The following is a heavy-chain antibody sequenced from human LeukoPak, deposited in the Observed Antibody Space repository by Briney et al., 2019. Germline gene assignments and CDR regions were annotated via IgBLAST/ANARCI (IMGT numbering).Heavy chain of an antibody. V-gene: IGHV3-23*01. CDR3: AKRDYSNYDLDY. Sequence: GGSLRLSCPASGFTFSSYAMSGVRQAPGKGLEGVSAISGSGGSTYYADSVKGRFTISRDNSKNTLYLQMNSLRAEDTAVYYCAKRDYSNYDLDYWGQGTLVTVSS. CDR1: GFTFSSYA. CDR2: ISGSGGST. J-gene: IGHJ4*02. D-gene: IGHD4-11*01.